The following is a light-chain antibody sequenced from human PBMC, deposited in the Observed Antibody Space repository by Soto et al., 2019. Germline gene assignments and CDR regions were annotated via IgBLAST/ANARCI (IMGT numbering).Light chain of an antibody. V-gene: IGKV1-27*01. J-gene: IGKJ1*01. CDR1: QGITDY. Sequence: DIQMTQSPSSLSASVGDRVTITCRASQGITDYLAWYQQKPVQVPNLLIYAASTLQSGVPSRFSASGSGTDFTLTITGLQPEDVATYYCQNYNSAPWTCGQGTKVEIK. CDR3: QNYNSAPWT. CDR2: AAS.